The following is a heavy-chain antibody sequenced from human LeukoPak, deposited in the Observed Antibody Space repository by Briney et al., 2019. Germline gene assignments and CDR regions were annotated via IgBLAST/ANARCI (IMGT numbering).Heavy chain of an antibody. CDR2: ISGSGGST. CDR3: AREIPDSSGYYYPGYYFDY. D-gene: IGHD3-22*01. Sequence: GGSLRLSCAASGFTFSSYGMSWVRQAPGKGLEWVSAISGSGGSTYYADSVKGRFTISRDNSKNTLYLQMNSLRAEDTAVYYCAREIPDSSGYYYPGYYFDYWGQGTLVTVSS. V-gene: IGHV3-23*01. CDR1: GFTFSSYG. J-gene: IGHJ4*02.